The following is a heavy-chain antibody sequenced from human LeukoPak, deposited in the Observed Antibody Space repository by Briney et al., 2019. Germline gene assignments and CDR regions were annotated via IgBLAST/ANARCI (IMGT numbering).Heavy chain of an antibody. V-gene: IGHV3-23*01. CDR3: AKDLLAAAAGTEDV. Sequence: GGSLRLSCAASGFTFSSYAMSWVRQAPGKGLEWVSAISGSGGSTYYADSVKGRFTISRDNPKNTLYLQMNSLRAEDTAVYYCAKDLLAAAAGTEDVWGKGTTVTVSS. CDR2: ISGSGGST. J-gene: IGHJ6*04. D-gene: IGHD6-13*01. CDR1: GFTFSSYA.